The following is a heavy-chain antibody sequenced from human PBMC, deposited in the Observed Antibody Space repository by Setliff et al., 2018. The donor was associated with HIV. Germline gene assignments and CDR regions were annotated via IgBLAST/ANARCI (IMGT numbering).Heavy chain of an antibody. CDR1: GYSISSGYY. V-gene: IGHV4-38-2*02. CDR2: IYHSGST. Sequence: SETLSLTCTVSGYSISSGYYWGWIRQPPGKGLEWIGSIYHSGSTYYNPSLKSRVAISIDTSKNQFSLKLTSVTAADTAVYYCARAGSAAASPLDYWGQGTLVTVSS. CDR3: ARAGSAAASPLDY. D-gene: IGHD6-6*01. J-gene: IGHJ4*02.